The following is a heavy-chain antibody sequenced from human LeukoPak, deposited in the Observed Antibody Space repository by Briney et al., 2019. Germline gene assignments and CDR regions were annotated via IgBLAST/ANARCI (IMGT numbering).Heavy chain of an antibody. V-gene: IGHV3-49*04. CDR2: IRSKAYGGTT. Sequence: GGSLRLSCTASGFTFGDYAMSWVRQAPGKGLEWVGFIRSKAYGGTTEYAASVKGRFTTSRDDSKSIAYLQMNSLKTEDTAVYYCTRPAAAYGSGSYYNVVPYWGQGTLVTVSS. CDR3: TRPAAAYGSGSYYNVVPY. CDR1: GFTFGDYA. J-gene: IGHJ4*02. D-gene: IGHD3-10*01.